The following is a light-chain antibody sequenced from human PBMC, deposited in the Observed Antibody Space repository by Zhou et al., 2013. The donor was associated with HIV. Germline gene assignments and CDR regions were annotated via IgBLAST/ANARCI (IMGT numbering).Light chain of an antibody. V-gene: IGKV1-13*02. CDR2: DAS. CDR3: QQSYSTPVYS. CDR1: QGISSA. Sequence: AIQLTQSPSSLSASVGDRVTITCRASQGISSALAWYQQKPGKAPKLLIYDASSLESGVPSRFSGSGSGTDFTLTISSLQPEDFATYYCQQSYSTPVYSFGQGTKLEIK. J-gene: IGKJ2*03.